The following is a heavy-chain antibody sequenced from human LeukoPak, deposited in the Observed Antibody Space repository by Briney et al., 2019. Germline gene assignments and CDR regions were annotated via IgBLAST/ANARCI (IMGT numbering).Heavy chain of an antibody. Sequence: TSETLSLTCTVSGGSISSGSYYWSWIRQPAGKGLEWIGRIYTSGSTNYNPSLKSRVTISVDTSKNQFSLKLSSVTAADTAVYYCARHGPTYYQKAFDIWGQGTIVTVSS. D-gene: IGHD2-2*01. CDR3: ARHGPTYYQKAFDI. CDR1: GGSISSGSYY. CDR2: IYTSGST. J-gene: IGHJ3*02. V-gene: IGHV4-61*02.